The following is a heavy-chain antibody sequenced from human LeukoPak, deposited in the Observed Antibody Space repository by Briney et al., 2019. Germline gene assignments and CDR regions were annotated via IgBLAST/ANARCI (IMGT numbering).Heavy chain of an antibody. CDR2: IRYDGSNK. CDR1: GFTFSIYG. CDR3: ANQFCTTLNYYYYYGMDV. J-gene: IGHJ6*02. Sequence: WSLRLSCAASGFTFSIYGMYWVRQAPGKGLEGVAFIRYDGSNKYYADFVKGRFTISRDNSKNTLYLQMNSLRAEDTAVYYCANQFCTTLNYYYYYGMDVWGQGTTVTVSS. D-gene: IGHD1-1*01. V-gene: IGHV3-30*02.